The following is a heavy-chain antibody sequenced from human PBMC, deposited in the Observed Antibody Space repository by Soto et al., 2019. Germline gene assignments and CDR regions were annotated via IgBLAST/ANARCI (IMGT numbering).Heavy chain of an antibody. J-gene: IGHJ5*02. V-gene: IGHV4-59*11. CDR3: ARERSSDYSSWFDP. CDR2: IYYSGST. D-gene: IGHD6-13*01. CDR1: GGSISSHY. Sequence: PSETLSLTCTASGGSISSHYWSWIRQPPGKGREWIGYIYYSGSTNYNPSLKSRVTISVDTSKNQFSLKLSSVTAADTAVYYCARERSSDYSSWFDPWGQGTLVTVSS.